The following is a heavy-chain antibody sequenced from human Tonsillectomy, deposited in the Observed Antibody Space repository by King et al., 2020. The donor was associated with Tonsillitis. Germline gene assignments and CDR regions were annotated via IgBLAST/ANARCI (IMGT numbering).Heavy chain of an antibody. Sequence: VQLVESGGGVVQPGRSLRLSCAASGFTFSNYAMHWVRQAPGKGLEWVALISYDGSKKYYADSVKGRFTISRDNSKNTLYLQMNSLTAEDTAVYYCCCGGSCTNWFDPRGQGALVTVSS. CDR2: ISYDGSKK. D-gene: IGHD2-15*01. J-gene: IGHJ5*02. V-gene: IGHV3-30*04. CDR3: CCGGSCTNWFDP. CDR1: GFTFSNYA.